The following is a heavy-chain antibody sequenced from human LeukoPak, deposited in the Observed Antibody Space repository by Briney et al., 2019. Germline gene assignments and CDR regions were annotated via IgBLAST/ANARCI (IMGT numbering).Heavy chain of an antibody. J-gene: IGHJ5*02. CDR1: GYSISSGYY. Sequence: PSETLSLTCAVSGYSISSGYYWGWNRQPPGKGLEWIGSIYHSGSTYYNPSLKSRVTISIDTSKNQFSLKLSSVTAADTAVYYCARFPSHRWFDPWGQGTLVTVSS. CDR2: IYHSGST. V-gene: IGHV4-38-2*01. CDR3: ARFPSHRWFDP. D-gene: IGHD2-2*01.